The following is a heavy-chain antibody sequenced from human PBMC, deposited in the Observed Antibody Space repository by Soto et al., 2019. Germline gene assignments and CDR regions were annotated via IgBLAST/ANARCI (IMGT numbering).Heavy chain of an antibody. CDR1: GYTFTGYY. CDR3: ARDLDSSGGGYYYYYYGMDV. CDR2: INPNSGGT. Sequence: ASVKVSCKASGYTFTGYYMHWVRQAPGQGLEWMGWINPNSGGTNYAQKFQGRVTMTRDTSISTAYMELSRLRSDDSAVYYCARDLDSSGGGYYYYYYGMDVWGQGTTVTVSS. V-gene: IGHV1-2*02. D-gene: IGHD3-22*01. J-gene: IGHJ6*02.